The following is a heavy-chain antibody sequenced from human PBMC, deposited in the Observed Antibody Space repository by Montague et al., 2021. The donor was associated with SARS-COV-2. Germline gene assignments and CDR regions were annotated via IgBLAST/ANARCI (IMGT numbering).Heavy chain of an antibody. Sequence: SETLSLTCAVYGGSFSGYYWSWIRQPPGKGLEWIGEINHSGSTNYNPSLKSRVTISVDTSKNQFSLKLSSVTAADTAVYYCARGWRSWLYGMDVWGQGTTVTVSS. CDR3: ARGWRSWLYGMDV. J-gene: IGHJ6*02. D-gene: IGHD6-13*01. CDR1: GGSFSGYY. CDR2: INHSGST. V-gene: IGHV4-34*01.